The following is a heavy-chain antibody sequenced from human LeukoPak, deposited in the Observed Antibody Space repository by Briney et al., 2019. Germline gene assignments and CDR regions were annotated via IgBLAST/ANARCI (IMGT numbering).Heavy chain of an antibody. Sequence: GGSLRLSGAASGFTFSTYSMNWVRQAPGKGLEWVSSISSSSGYMFCADSVKGRFTISRDNAKNSLYLQVNSLRAEDTAVYYCARVGLSGSSLDFWGHGTLVTVSS. CDR1: GFTFSTYS. CDR2: ISSSSGYM. J-gene: IGHJ4*01. D-gene: IGHD1-26*01. V-gene: IGHV3-21*01. CDR3: ARVGLSGSSLDF.